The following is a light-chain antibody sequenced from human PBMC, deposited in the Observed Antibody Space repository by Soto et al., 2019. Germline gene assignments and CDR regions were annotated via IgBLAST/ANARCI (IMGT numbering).Light chain of an antibody. CDR1: SSDVGGYNY. Sequence: QSALTQPPSASGSPGQSVTISRTGTSSDVGGYNYVSWYQQHPGKAPKLMIYEVSKRPSGVPDRFSGSKSGNTASLTVSGLQAEDEADYYCSSYAGSNRVFGGGTQLTVL. J-gene: IGLJ3*02. CDR2: EVS. V-gene: IGLV2-8*01. CDR3: SSYAGSNRV.